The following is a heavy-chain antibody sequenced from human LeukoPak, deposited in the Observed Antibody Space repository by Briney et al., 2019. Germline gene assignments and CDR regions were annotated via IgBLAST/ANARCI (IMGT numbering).Heavy chain of an antibody. CDR2: IYTSGST. CDR3: ARDLVAAAGGYFDY. V-gene: IGHV4-61*02. D-gene: IGHD6-13*01. CDR1: GGSISSGSYY. Sequence: PSETLSLTCTVSGGSISSGSYYWNWIRQPAGKGLEWIGRIYTSGSTNYNPSLKSRVTMSVDTSKNHFSLKLSSVTAADTAVYYCARDLVAAAGGYFDYWGQGTLVTVSS. J-gene: IGHJ4*02.